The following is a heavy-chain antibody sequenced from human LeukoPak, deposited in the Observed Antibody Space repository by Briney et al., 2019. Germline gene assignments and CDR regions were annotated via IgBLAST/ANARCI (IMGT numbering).Heavy chain of an antibody. D-gene: IGHD3-22*01. V-gene: IGHV4-39*01. Sequence: PSETLSLTCTVSGGSISSSSYYWGWIRQPPGKGLEWIGSIYYSGSTYYNPSLKSRVTISVDTSKNQFSLKLSSVTAADTAVYYCARHRLYYYDSSYSQELDYWGQGTLVTVSS. CDR1: GGSISSSSYY. CDR3: ARHRLYYYDSSYSQELDY. CDR2: IYYSGST. J-gene: IGHJ4*02.